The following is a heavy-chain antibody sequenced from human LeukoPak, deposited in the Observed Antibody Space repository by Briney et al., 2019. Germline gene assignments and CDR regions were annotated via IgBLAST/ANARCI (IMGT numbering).Heavy chain of an antibody. V-gene: IGHV1-46*01. Sequence: ASVKVSCKASGYTFTSYYMHWVRQAPGQGLEWMGIINPSGGSTSYAQKFQGRVTMTRDTSTSTVYMELSSLRSEDTAVYYCARVGVAAAGTTGYFDYWGQGTLVTVSS. J-gene: IGHJ4*02. CDR2: INPSGGST. CDR3: ARVGVAAAGTTGYFDY. D-gene: IGHD6-13*01. CDR1: GYTFTSYY.